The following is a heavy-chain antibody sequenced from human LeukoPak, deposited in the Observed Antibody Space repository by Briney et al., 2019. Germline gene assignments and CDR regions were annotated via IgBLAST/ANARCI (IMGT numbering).Heavy chain of an antibody. CDR2: ICPKSGDT. V-gene: IGHV1-2*02. J-gene: IGHJ3*02. CDR1: GYTFTNYF. CDR3: GRNRQGKALDI. D-gene: IGHD3-10*01. Sequence: GASVTVSFTSSGYTFTNYFIYWVRQVPGPGLEWMGWICPKSGDTSYSQKFQGRVTVTRDKSISTAYMDLSRLRFAETAVFYCGRNRQGKALDIWGQGTMVTVSS.